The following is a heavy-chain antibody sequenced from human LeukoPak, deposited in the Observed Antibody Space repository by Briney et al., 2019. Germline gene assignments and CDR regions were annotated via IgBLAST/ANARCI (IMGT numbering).Heavy chain of an antibody. V-gene: IGHV3-74*01. Sequence: PGGSLRLSCAASGFTFSSCWMHWVRQAPGKGLVRVSRINSDGSSTSYADSVKGRFTISRDNAKNTLYLQMNSLRAEDTAVYYCARLQRNYYDSSGYYSGYDAFDIWGQGTMVTVSS. J-gene: IGHJ3*02. CDR2: INSDGSST. CDR1: GFTFSSCW. D-gene: IGHD3-22*01. CDR3: ARLQRNYYDSSGYYSGYDAFDI.